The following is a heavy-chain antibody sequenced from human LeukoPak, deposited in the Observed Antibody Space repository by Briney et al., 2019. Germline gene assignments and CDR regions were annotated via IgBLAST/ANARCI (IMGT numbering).Heavy chain of an antibody. J-gene: IGHJ3*02. CDR3: ASEGEGDVFDI. CDR1: GYTFTRYA. CDR2: ISTNVGNT. Sequence: ASVKVSCKASGYTFTRYAMNWVRQAPGQGLEWMGWISTNVGNTAYAQGFTGRFVFSFVTSVSTAYLQINRLEGEDTAVYYCASEGEGDVFDIWGQGTMVTVSS. V-gene: IGHV7-4-1*02.